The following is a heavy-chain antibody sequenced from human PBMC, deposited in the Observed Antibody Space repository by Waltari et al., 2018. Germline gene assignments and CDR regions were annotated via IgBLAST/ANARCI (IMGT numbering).Heavy chain of an antibody. CDR2: ISGSGGST. CDR1: GFTFSSYG. J-gene: IGHJ4*02. D-gene: IGHD2-21*01. V-gene: IGHV3-23*04. CDR3: ANGEVITSFDY. Sequence: VQLVESGGGVVQPGGSLRLSCAASGFTFSSYGMHWVRQAPGKGLEWVSAISGSGGSTYYADSVKGRFTISRDNSKNTLYLQMNSLRAEDTAVYYCANGEVITSFDYWGQGTLVTVSS.